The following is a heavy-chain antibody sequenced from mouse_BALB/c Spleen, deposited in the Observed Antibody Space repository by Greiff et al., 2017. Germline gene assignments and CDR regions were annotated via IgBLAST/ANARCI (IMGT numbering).Heavy chain of an antibody. Sequence: EVQLVESGGGLVKPGGSLKLSCAASGFTFSDYYMYWVRQTPEKRLEWVATISDGGSYTYYPDSVKGRFTISRDNAKNNLYLQMSSLKSEDTAMYYCAKDSAYGNYPRFAYWGQGTLVTVSA. V-gene: IGHV5-4*02. D-gene: IGHD2-1*01. CDR2: ISDGGSYT. CDR3: AKDSAYGNYPRFAY. J-gene: IGHJ3*01. CDR1: GFTFSDYY.